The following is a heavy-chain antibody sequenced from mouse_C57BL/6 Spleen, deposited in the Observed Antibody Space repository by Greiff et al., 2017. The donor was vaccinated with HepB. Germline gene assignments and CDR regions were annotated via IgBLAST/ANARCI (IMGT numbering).Heavy chain of an antibody. Sequence: QVQLQQPGAELVKPGASVKLSCKASGYTFTSYWMHWVKQRPGQGLEWIGMIQPNSGSTNYNEKFKSKATLTVDKSSSTAYMQLSNLTSEDSAVYDSAREGFITTVVAPFAYWGQGTLVTVSA. V-gene: IGHV1-64*01. CDR1: GYTFTSYW. CDR3: AREGFITTVVAPFAY. D-gene: IGHD1-1*01. J-gene: IGHJ3*01. CDR2: IQPNSGST.